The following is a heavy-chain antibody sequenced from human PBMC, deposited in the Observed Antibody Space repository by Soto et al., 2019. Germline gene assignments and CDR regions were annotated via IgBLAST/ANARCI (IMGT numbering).Heavy chain of an antibody. D-gene: IGHD3-16*01. Sequence: GGSLRLSCAASGFTFHNYAMSWVRQAPGKGLEWVSSINGPGDDTYYADSVKGRFTISRDNSKNTLHLQMNSLRAEDTALYYCEKKEAHDHVWGKSPLDWGQGTLVTVSS. CDR2: INGPGDDT. V-gene: IGHV3-23*01. CDR1: GFTFHNYA. J-gene: IGHJ4*03. CDR3: EKKEAHDHVWGKSPLD.